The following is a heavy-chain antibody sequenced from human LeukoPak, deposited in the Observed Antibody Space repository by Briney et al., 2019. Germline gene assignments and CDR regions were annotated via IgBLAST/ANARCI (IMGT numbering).Heavy chain of an antibody. J-gene: IGHJ4*02. V-gene: IGHV3-33*01. CDR3: ARDGTYSSSWYPR. Sequence: GRSLRLSCAASGFTFSSYGMHWVRQAPGKGLEWVAVIWYDGSNKYYADSVKGRFTISRDNSKNTLYLQMNGLRAEDTAVNYCARDGTYSSSWYPRWGQGTLVTVSS. CDR2: IWYDGSNK. D-gene: IGHD6-13*01. CDR1: GFTFSSYG.